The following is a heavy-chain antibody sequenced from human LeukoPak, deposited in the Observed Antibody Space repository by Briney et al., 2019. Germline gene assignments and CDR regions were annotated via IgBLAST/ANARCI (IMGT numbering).Heavy chain of an antibody. Sequence: SETLSLTCTVSSGSISTSYWSWIRQPPGKGLEWIAYIYYSGSARYNPSLKSRVTISVDTSRNQFSLKLSSVTAADTAVYYCARFGDMFDYWGQGTLVTVSS. CDR1: SGSISTSY. V-gene: IGHV4-59*01. CDR3: ARFGDMFDY. CDR2: IYYSGSA. D-gene: IGHD3-10*01. J-gene: IGHJ4*02.